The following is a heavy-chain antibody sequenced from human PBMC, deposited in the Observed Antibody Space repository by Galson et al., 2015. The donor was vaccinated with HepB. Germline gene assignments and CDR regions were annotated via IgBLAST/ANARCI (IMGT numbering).Heavy chain of an antibody. CDR3: AKSPEWYCSGGSCLTLEY. V-gene: IGHV3-9*01. Sequence: SLRLSCAASGFTFDDYAMHWVRQAPGKGLEWVSGIRWNSVTISYADSVKGRFTISRDNAKNSLYLQMHSLRTEDTALYYCAKSPEWYCSGGSCLTLEYWGQGTLVTVSS. CDR2: IRWNSVTI. CDR1: GFTFDDYA. J-gene: IGHJ4*02. D-gene: IGHD2-15*01.